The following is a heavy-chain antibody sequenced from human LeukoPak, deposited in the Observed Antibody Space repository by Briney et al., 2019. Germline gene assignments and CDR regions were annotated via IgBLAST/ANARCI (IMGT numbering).Heavy chain of an antibody. CDR1: GFTVSSSY. D-gene: IGHD2-21*02. J-gene: IGHJ4*02. CDR2: LYAGDRT. V-gene: IGHV3-53*04. Sequence: GGSLRLSCAASGFTVSSSYMSWARQAPGKGLEWVSVLYAGDRTNYADSVKGRFTISRHNSKNILYLQMNSLTLEDTAVYYCARDSGGRSGGDIWGQGTLVTVSS. CDR3: ARDSGGRSGGDI.